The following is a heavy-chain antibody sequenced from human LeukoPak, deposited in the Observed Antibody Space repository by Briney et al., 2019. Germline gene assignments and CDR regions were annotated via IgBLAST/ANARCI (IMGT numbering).Heavy chain of an antibody. CDR3: ARFVASAGKDY. CDR2: IYSSGGI. CDR1: GGSISDNY. Sequence: KSSETLSLTCTVSGGSISDNYWSWIRQPPGKGLEWIAYIYSSGGINYNPSLKSRVTISVDTSKNQFSLSLSSVTAADTAVYYCARFVASAGKDYWGQGTLVTVSS. J-gene: IGHJ4*02. V-gene: IGHV4-59*01. D-gene: IGHD6-13*01.